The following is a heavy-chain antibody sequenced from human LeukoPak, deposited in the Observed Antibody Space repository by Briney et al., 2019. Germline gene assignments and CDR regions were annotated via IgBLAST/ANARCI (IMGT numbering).Heavy chain of an antibody. J-gene: IGHJ4*02. D-gene: IGHD4-17*01. Sequence: PGGSLRLSCAASGFTFSSYAMSWVRQAPGKGVEWVSAISGSGGSTYYADSVKGRFTISRDNSKNTLYLQMNSLRAEDTAVYYCAKFIGRALYGDYAYFDYWGQGTLVTVSS. CDR3: AKFIGRALYGDYAYFDY. CDR2: ISGSGGST. CDR1: GFTFSSYA. V-gene: IGHV3-23*01.